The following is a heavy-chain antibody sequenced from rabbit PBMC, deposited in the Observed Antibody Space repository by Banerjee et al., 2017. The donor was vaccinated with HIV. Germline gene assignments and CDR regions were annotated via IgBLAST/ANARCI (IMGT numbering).Heavy chain of an antibody. D-gene: IGHD8-1*01. V-gene: IGHV1S40*01. J-gene: IGHJ4*01. CDR1: GFDFSSNS. CDR2: IYAGSSAAT. Sequence: QSLEESGGDLVKPGASLTLTCTASGFDFSSNSMYWVRQAPGKGLESIAYIYAGSSAATYYATWAKGRFTISKTSSTTVTLQMTSLTAADTATYFCARGDWVGSSYYNLWGPATLVT. CDR3: ARGDWVGSSYYNL.